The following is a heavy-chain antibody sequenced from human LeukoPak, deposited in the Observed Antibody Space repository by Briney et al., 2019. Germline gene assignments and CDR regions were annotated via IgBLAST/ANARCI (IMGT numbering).Heavy chain of an antibody. J-gene: IGHJ3*01. V-gene: IGHV3-11*01. Sequence: GGSLRLSCAASGFTFSDYYMSWIRQAPGKGLEWVSYISSSGSTIYYADSVKGRFTISRDNAKNSLYLQMNSLRAEDTAVYYCAKQYYYDSSGYYYTNSNAFDVWGQGTMVTVSS. CDR3: AKQYYYDSSGYYYTNSNAFDV. D-gene: IGHD3-22*01. CDR2: ISSSGSTI. CDR1: GFTFSDYY.